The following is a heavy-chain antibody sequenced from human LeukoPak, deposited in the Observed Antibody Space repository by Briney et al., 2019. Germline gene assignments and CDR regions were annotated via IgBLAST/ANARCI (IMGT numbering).Heavy chain of an antibody. CDR2: ISSRGSTI. V-gene: IGHV3-48*03. J-gene: IGHJ6*03. CDR3: AKGSRRVSGGTGTPDYYYYYYMDV. Sequence: GGSLRLSCAASGFTFSSFEINWVRQAPGKGLEWVSYISSRGSTIYYADSVKGRFTISRDNAKNSLYLQMNSLRAEDTAVYYCAKGSRRVSGGTGTPDYYYYYYMDVWGKGTTVTISS. CDR1: GFTFSSFE. D-gene: IGHD1-7*01.